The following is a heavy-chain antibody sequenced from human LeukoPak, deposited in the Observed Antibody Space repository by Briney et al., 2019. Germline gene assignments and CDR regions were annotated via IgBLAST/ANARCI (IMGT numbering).Heavy chain of an antibody. D-gene: IGHD4-11*01. Sequence: QPGGSLRLSCAASGFTFTSYGMSWVRPAPGKVLEWVSTISGRDTNTYYADSVEGRFTISRDNSKNTLYLQMNSLRADDTAVYYCARRSDYSSNGNYFDSWGQGTPVTVSS. J-gene: IGHJ4*02. CDR2: ISGRDTNT. CDR1: GFTFTSYG. V-gene: IGHV3-23*01. CDR3: ARRSDYSSNGNYFDS.